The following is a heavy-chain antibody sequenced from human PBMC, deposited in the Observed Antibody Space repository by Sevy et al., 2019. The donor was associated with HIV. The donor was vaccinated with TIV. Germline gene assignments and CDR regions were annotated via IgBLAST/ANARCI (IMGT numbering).Heavy chain of an antibody. CDR3: SKTPMTEAARYFDF. J-gene: IGHJ4*02. V-gene: IGHV3-9*01. Sequence: GGSLRLSCAGSGFTFEDYALHWVRQAPGQGLEWVAGINWNSGSLDYADSVKGRFTISRDDAKNSLYLQMDTLRTEDTALYYCSKTPMTEAARYFDFCGQGTLVTFSS. CDR2: INWNSGSL. CDR1: GFTFEDYA. D-gene: IGHD6-19*01.